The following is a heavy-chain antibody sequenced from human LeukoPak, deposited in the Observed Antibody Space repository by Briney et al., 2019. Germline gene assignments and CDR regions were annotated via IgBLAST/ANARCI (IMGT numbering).Heavy chain of an antibody. CDR2: IGSAGDT. V-gene: IGHV3-13*03. CDR1: GFTFGSYD. D-gene: IGHD3-3*01. CDR3: ARAVLRFLEWLSAYAFDI. Sequence: GGSLRLSCAACGFTFGSYDMHWGRQATGKGEEWVSAIGSAGDTYYPGSVKGQFTISRENAKTSLYLQMNSLRAVDTAVYYCARAVLRFLEWLSAYAFDICGQGTMVTVSS. J-gene: IGHJ3*02.